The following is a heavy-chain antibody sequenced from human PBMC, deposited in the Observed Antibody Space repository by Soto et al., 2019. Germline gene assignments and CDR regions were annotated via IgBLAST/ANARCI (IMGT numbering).Heavy chain of an antibody. D-gene: IGHD2-15*01. CDR2: INAGNGNT. CDR1: GYTFTSYA. J-gene: IGHJ6*02. V-gene: IGHV1-3*01. CDR3: ASEYCNGGSCPLHYGMYV. Sequence: GASVKVSCKASGYTFTSYAMHWVRQAPGQRLEWMGWINAGNGNTKYSQKFQGRVTITRDTSASTAYMELSSLRSEDTAVYYCASEYCNGGSCPLHYGMYVWGQGTTVPVSS.